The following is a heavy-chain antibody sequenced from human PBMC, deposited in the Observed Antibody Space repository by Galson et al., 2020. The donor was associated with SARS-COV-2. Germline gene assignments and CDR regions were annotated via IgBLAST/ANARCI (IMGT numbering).Heavy chain of an antibody. Sequence: HGESLKIYCKGSGYSFTSYWISWVRQMPGKGLEWMGRIDPSDSYTNYSPSFQGHVTISADKSISTAYLQWSSLKASDTAMYYCARHLDLGLHYYMDVWGKGTTVTVSS. D-gene: IGHD1-7*01. CDR1: GYSFTSYW. CDR2: IDPSDSYT. J-gene: IGHJ6*03. V-gene: IGHV5-10-1*01. CDR3: ARHLDLGLHYYMDV.